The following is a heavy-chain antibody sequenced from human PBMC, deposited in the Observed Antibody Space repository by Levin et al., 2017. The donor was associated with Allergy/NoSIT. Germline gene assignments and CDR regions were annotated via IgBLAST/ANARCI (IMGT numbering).Heavy chain of an antibody. J-gene: IGHJ3*01. V-gene: IGHV3-23*01. D-gene: IGHD1-1*01. CDR2: ITGGGFNT. CDR1: GFSLSEYA. Sequence: GGSLRLSCAVSGFSLSEYAMAWVRQAPGKGLEWVSEITGGGFNTYYGDSVKGRFTVSKDDSKDTLYLDLSSLRVEDTAVYFCAKKQGGTSGFSFDVWGQGTMVTVSS. CDR3: AKKQGGTSGFSFDV.